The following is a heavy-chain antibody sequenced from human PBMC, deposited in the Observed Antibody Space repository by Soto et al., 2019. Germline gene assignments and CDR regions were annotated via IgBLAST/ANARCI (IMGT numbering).Heavy chain of an antibody. V-gene: IGHV3-74*01. Sequence: LTLSCAASGFTFSSYWMHWVRQAPGKGLVWVSRINSDGSSTSYADSVKGRFTISRDNAKNTLYLQMNSLRAEDTAVYYCARDLLRVNCFDFWGQGTLVTGSS. CDR1: GFTFSSYW. CDR3: ARDLLRVNCFDF. J-gene: IGHJ5*01. CDR2: INSDGSST.